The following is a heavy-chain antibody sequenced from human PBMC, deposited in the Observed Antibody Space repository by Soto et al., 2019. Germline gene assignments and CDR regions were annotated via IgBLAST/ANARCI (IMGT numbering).Heavy chain of an antibody. CDR2: INHSGST. D-gene: IGHD5-12*01. V-gene: IGHV4-34*01. J-gene: IGHJ4*02. CDR3: ARGRRMSGYDDLYYFDY. CDR1: GGSFSGYY. Sequence: SETLSLTCAVYGGSFSGYYWSWIRQPPGKGLEWIGEINHSGSTNYNPSLKSRVTISVDTSKNQFSLKLSSVTAADTAVYYCARGRRMSGYDDLYYFDYWGQGTLVTVSS.